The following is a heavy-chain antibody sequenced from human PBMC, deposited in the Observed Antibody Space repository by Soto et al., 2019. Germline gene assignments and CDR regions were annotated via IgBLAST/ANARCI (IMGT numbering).Heavy chain of an antibody. D-gene: IGHD3-10*01. CDR3: ATSYGSGSAHFDY. V-gene: IGHV1-69*02. CDR2: VNPIVGMS. CDR1: GGTFNSYT. J-gene: IGHJ4*02. Sequence: QVQLVQSGAEVKKPGSSVKVSCTASGGTFNSYTINWVRQAPGQGLEWVGRVNPIVGMSNSAQKFQGRVTSTADKSTRKAYMDLTSLKSEDTAVYYCATSYGSGSAHFDYWGQGTLVTVSS.